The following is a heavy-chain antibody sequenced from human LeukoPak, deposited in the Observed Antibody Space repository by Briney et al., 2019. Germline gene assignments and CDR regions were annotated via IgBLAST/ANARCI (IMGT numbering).Heavy chain of an antibody. CDR3: ARRSRYCSGGSCYSSGWFDP. CDR2: INPSGGST. J-gene: IGHJ5*02. D-gene: IGHD2-15*01. Sequence: ASVKVSCKASGYTFTSYYMHWVRQAPGQGLEWMGRINPSGGSTSYAQKFQGRVTMTRDTSTSTVYMELSSLRSEDTAVYYCARRSRYCSGGSCYSSGWFDPWGQGTLVTVSS. CDR1: GYTFTSYY. V-gene: IGHV1-46*01.